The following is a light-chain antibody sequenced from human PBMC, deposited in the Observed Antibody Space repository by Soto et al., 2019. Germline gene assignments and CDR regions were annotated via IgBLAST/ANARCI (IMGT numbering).Light chain of an antibody. V-gene: IGLV2-8*01. J-gene: IGLJ2*01. CDR2: EVS. CDR1: SSDVGGYNY. CDR3: SAYAGSNNLI. Sequence: QSVLTQPPFASGSPGQSVTISCTGTSSDVGGYNYVSWYQQHPGKAPKLMIYEVSKRPSGVPDRFSGSKSGNTASLTVSGLQAEDEANYYCSAYAGSNNLIFGGGTNVTVL.